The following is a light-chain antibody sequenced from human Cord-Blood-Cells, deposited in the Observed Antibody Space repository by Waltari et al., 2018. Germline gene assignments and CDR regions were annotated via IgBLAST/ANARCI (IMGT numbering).Light chain of an antibody. Sequence: YELTQPPSVSVSPGQTARITCSGDALPKQYAYWYQQKPGQAPVLVIYKDSERHSGIPERFSGSSSGTTVTLTISGGQAEDEADYYCQSADSSGTYWVFGGGTKLTVL. J-gene: IGLJ3*02. V-gene: IGLV3-25*02. CDR1: ALPKQY. CDR3: QSADSSGTYWV. CDR2: KDS.